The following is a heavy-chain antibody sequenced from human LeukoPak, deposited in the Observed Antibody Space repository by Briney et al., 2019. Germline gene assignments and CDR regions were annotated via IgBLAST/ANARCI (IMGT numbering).Heavy chain of an antibody. D-gene: IGHD6-13*01. V-gene: IGHV4-39*07. J-gene: IGHJ6*03. CDR2: IYYSGST. CDR3: ARTQLANYYYYYMDV. CDR1: GGSISSSSYY. Sequence: SETLSLTCTVSGGSISSSSYYWGWIRQPPGKGLEWIGSIYYSGSTYYNPSLKSRVTISVDTSKNQCSLKLSSVTAADTAVYYCARTQLANYYYYYMDVWGKGTTVTVSS.